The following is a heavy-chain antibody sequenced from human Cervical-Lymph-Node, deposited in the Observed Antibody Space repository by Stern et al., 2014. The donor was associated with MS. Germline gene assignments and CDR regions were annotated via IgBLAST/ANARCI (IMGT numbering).Heavy chain of an antibody. V-gene: IGHV5-51*01. D-gene: IGHD4-23*01. CDR1: GYSFSNYW. Sequence: EVHLVESGAEMKKPGESLKISCKASGYSFSNYWIGWVRQMPGKGLEWMGIICPGDSDTRYSPSFQGQVTISAAKSISTAYLQWTSLKASDTAMYYCASRLGNSFVDVWGQGTTVTVSS. CDR2: ICPGDSDT. CDR3: ASRLGNSFVDV. J-gene: IGHJ6*02.